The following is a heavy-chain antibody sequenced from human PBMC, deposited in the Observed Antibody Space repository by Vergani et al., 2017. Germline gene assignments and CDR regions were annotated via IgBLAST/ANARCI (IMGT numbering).Heavy chain of an antibody. V-gene: IGHV1-8*01. CDR3: ARDRYCSSTSCQRGGWFDP. Sequence: QVQLVQSGAEVKKPGASAKVSCKASGYTFTSYDINWVRQATGQGLEWMGWMNPNSGNTGYAQKFQGRVTMTRNTSISTAYMELSSLRSEDTAVYYCARDRYCSSTSCQRGGWFDPWGQGTLVTVSS. CDR2: MNPNSGNT. CDR1: GYTFTSYD. J-gene: IGHJ5*02. D-gene: IGHD2-2*01.